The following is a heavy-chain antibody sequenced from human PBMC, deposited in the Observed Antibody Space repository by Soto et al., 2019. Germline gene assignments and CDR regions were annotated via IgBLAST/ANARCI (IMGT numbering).Heavy chain of an antibody. Sequence: ASVKVSCKASGYTFTSYAMHWVRQAPGQRLEWMGWINAGNGNTKYSQKFQGRVTITRDTSASTAYMELSSLRSEDTAVYYCARDLGTVLRFLEWLPPHNYYYYGMDFWGQGTSVTVSS. CDR2: INAGNGNT. D-gene: IGHD3-3*01. CDR3: ARDLGTVLRFLEWLPPHNYYYYGMDF. J-gene: IGHJ6*02. V-gene: IGHV1-3*01. CDR1: GYTFTSYA.